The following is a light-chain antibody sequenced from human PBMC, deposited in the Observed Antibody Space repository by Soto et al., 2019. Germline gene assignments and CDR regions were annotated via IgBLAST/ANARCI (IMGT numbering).Light chain of an antibody. CDR3: QQYFNTPWT. CDR1: QSLFYSSNNKDY. Sequence: DIVMTQSPDSLAVSLGERATINCKSSQSLFYSSNNKDYLAWYQQKPGQPPRLLIYWASTRESGVPERFSGSGSGTDFTRTVSSLQAEDVAVYYCQQYFNTPWTFGQGTKVEIK. J-gene: IGKJ1*01. CDR2: WAS. V-gene: IGKV4-1*01.